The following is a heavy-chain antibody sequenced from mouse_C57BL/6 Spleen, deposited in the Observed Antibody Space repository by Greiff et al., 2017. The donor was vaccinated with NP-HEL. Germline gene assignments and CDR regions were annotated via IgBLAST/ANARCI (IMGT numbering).Heavy chain of an antibody. CDR1: GYTFTSYW. CDR2: IDPSDSYT. CDR3: AREKGSSPYYYAMDY. D-gene: IGHD1-1*01. J-gene: IGHJ4*01. V-gene: IGHV1-69*01. Sequence: QVQLQQPGAELVMPGASVKLSCKASGYTFTSYWMHWVKQRPGQGLEWIGEIDPSDSYTNYNQKFKGKSTLTVDKSSSTAYMQLSSLTSEDSAVYYCAREKGSSPYYYAMDYWGQGTSVTVSS.